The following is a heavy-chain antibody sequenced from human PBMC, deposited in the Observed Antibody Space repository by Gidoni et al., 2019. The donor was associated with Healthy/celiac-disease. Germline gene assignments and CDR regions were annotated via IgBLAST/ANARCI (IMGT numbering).Heavy chain of an antibody. D-gene: IGHD2-8*01. Sequence: QVQLVESGGGVVQPGRSLRLSCAASGFTFSSYGMHWVRQAPGKGLEWVAVIWYDGSNKYYADSVKGRFTISRDNSKNTLYLQMNSLRAEDTAVYYCARAGYCTNGVCYPYYYGMDVWGQGTTVTVSS. CDR1: GFTFSSYG. CDR2: IWYDGSNK. J-gene: IGHJ6*02. V-gene: IGHV3-33*01. CDR3: ARAGYCTNGVCYPYYYGMDV.